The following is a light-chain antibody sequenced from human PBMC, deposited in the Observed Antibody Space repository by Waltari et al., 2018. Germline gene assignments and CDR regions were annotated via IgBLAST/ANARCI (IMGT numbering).Light chain of an antibody. CDR2: AAS. CDR1: QGISRT. J-gene: IGKJ1*01. V-gene: IGKV3-20*01. Sequence: SCRASQGISRTLVWYQKKPVQAPRLLIYAASTRATGIPDRFSGSGSGTDFSLTISRLEPEDFAVYYCQHYLRLPVTFGQGTKVEIK. CDR3: QHYLRLPVT.